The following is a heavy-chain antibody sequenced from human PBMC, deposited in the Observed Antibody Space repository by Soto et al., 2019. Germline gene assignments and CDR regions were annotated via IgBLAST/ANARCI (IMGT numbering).Heavy chain of an antibody. J-gene: IGHJ4*02. CDR3: ARYYYDSSGYYYFDY. Sequence: VASVKVSCKASGGTFSSYAISWVRQAPGQGLEWMGGIIPIFGTANYAQKFQGRVTITADESTSTAYMELSSLRSEDTAVYYCARYYYDSSGYYYFDYWGQGTLVTVSS. V-gene: IGHV1-69*13. D-gene: IGHD3-22*01. CDR2: IIPIFGTA. CDR1: GGTFSSYA.